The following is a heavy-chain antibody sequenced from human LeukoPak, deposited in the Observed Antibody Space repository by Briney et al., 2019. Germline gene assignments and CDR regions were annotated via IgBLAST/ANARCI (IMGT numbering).Heavy chain of an antibody. Sequence: SETLSLTCAVYGESFSGYYWSWIRQPPGKGLEWIGEINHSGSTNYNPSLKSRVTISVDTSKNQFSLKLSSVTAADTAVYYCARDRYSSTSYYMDVWGKGTTVTVSS. CDR2: INHSGST. CDR3: ARDRYSSTSYYMDV. J-gene: IGHJ6*03. V-gene: IGHV4-34*01. D-gene: IGHD6-6*01. CDR1: GESFSGYY.